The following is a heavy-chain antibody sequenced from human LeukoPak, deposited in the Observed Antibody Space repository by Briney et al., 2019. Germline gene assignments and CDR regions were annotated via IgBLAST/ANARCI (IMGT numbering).Heavy chain of an antibody. Sequence: SETVSLTCTVSGGSISSSSYYWGWVRQPRGKGGEWNVSIYYSGSTYYNPSRKSRVTISVNTAKNEFTRKLRSVTAAGTAVYYCARVLRYYYHSSGADRLAYWGQGPLVTASS. CDR2: IYYSGST. CDR3: ARVLRYYYHSSGADRLAY. J-gene: IGHJ4*02. D-gene: IGHD3-22*01. V-gene: IGHV4-39*01. CDR1: GGSISSSSYY.